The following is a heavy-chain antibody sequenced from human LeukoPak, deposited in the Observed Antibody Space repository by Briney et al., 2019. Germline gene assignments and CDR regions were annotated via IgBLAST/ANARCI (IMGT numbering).Heavy chain of an antibody. CDR2: INPNSGGT. Sequence: GASVKVSCKASGYTFTGYYMHWVRQAPGQGLEWMGWINPNSGGTNYAQKFQGRVTMTRDTSTSTAYMELSRLRSDETAVYYCARVSARPRSCYSYMDVWGKGTTVTVSS. J-gene: IGHJ6*03. D-gene: IGHD6-6*01. V-gene: IGHV1-2*02. CDR1: GYTFTGYY. CDR3: ARVSARPRSCYSYMDV.